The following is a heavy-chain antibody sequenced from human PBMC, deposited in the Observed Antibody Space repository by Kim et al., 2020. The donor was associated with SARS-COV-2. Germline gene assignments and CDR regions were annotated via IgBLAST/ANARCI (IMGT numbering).Heavy chain of an antibody. J-gene: IGHJ6*02. CDR2: ISYDRSNK. CDR1: GFTFSSYG. Sequence: GGSLRLSCAASGFTFSSYGMHWVRQAPGKGLEWVAVISYDRSNKNYADSVKGRFTISRDNSKNTLYLQMNSLRGEDTAVYYCAKEEGSGYSSGWTYYYYGMDVWGQGTTVTVSS. V-gene: IGHV3-30*18. CDR3: AKEEGSGYSSGWTYYYYGMDV. D-gene: IGHD6-19*01.